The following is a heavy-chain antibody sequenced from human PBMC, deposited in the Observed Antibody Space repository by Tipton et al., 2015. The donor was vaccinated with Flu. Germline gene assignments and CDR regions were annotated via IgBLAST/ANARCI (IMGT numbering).Heavy chain of an antibody. D-gene: IGHD4-11*01. Sequence: LRLSCAVSGDSIRNDYFWGWIRQPPGKGLEWIATIHRSGGTKYNPSLKSRVTISVDTSKNQFYLEMRSVTAADMAVYYCARRDFSNYVSDPKNWFDRWGQGTLVTVSS. CDR1: GDSIRNDYF. J-gene: IGHJ5*02. V-gene: IGHV4-38-2*01. CDR2: IHRSGGT. CDR3: ARRDFSNYVSDPKNWFDR.